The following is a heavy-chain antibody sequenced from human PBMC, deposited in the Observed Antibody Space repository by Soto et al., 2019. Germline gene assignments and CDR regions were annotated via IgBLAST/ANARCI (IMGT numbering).Heavy chain of an antibody. J-gene: IGHJ4*02. CDR3: AKRSVSGTCYFDY. V-gene: IGHV3-23*01. D-gene: IGHD6-19*01. Sequence: EVQLLESGGGLEQPGGSLRLSCAASGFTFSSYAMSWVRQTPGKGLEWVSSLSGSGGSTYYADSVKGRFTISRDNSKNTLYLQMNSLRAEDTAVYYCAKRSVSGTCYFDYWGQGTLVTVSS. CDR1: GFTFSSYA. CDR2: LSGSGGST.